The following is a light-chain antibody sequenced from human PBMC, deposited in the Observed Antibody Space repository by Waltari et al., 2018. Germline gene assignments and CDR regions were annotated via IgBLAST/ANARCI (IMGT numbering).Light chain of an antibody. V-gene: IGLV2-14*01. CDR2: DVT. J-gene: IGLJ1*01. CDR1: NSDVGGYNY. Sequence: QSALTQPAFVSGSPGQSITTFCIGTNSDVGGYNYVPWYQQHPGKAPKLMIYDVTKRPSGVSNRFSGSKSGNTASLTISGLQAEDEADYYCNSYRNINTYVFGTGTKVTVL. CDR3: NSYRNINTYV.